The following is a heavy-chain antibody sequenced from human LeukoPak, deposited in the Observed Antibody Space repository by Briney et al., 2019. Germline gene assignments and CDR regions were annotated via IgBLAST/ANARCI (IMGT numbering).Heavy chain of an antibody. J-gene: IGHJ4*02. CDR1: RGSLSDYY. CDR2: INHSGST. D-gene: IGHD5-18*01. CDR3: ARGRSGYSYGYVANY. V-gene: IGHV4-34*01. Sequence: SETLSLTCAVYRGSLSDYYWSWLRQPPGKGLEWIGEINHSGSTNYNPSLKSRVTISVDTSKNQFSLKLSSVTAADTAVYYCARGRSGYSYGYVANYWGQGTLVTVSS.